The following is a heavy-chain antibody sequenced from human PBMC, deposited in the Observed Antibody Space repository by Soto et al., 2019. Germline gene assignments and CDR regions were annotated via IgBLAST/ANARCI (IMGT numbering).Heavy chain of an antibody. Sequence: GGSLRLSCAASGFTFSSYWMSWVRQAPGKGLEWVANIKQDGSEKYYVDSVKGRFTISRDNAKNSLYLQMTSLRAEDTAVYYCSGSYDAFDIWGQGTMVTVSS. V-gene: IGHV3-7*01. CDR2: IKQDGSEK. CDR1: GFTFSSYW. D-gene: IGHD3-10*01. CDR3: SGSYDAFDI. J-gene: IGHJ3*02.